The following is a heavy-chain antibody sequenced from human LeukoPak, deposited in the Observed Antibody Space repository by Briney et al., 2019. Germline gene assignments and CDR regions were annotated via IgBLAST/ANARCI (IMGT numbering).Heavy chain of an antibody. V-gene: IGHV4-39*07. CDR2: IYYSGST. J-gene: IGHJ4*02. CDR3: ASYIYDTSGYYFGY. Sequence: SETLSLTCTVSGGSISSSSYYWGWIRQPPGKGLEWIGSIYYSGSTNYNPSLKSRVTISVDTSKNQFSLNLSSVTAADTAVYYCASYIYDTSGYYFGYWGQGTLVTVSS. CDR1: GGSISSSSYY. D-gene: IGHD3-22*01.